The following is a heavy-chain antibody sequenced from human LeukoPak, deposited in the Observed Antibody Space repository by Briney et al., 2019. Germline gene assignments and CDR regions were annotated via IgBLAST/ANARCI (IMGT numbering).Heavy chain of an antibody. CDR2: INPNSGGT. Sequence: ASVKVSCKASGYTFTGYYMHWVRQAPGQGLEWMGWINPNSGGTNYAQKFQGRVTMTRDTSISTVYMELSSLRSEDTAVYYCARADILTGYCFDYWGQGTLVTVSS. CDR1: GYTFTGYY. D-gene: IGHD3-9*01. J-gene: IGHJ4*02. CDR3: ARADILTGYCFDY. V-gene: IGHV1-2*02.